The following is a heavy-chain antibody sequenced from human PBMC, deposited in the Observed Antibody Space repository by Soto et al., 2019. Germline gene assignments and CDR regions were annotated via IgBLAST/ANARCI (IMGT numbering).Heavy chain of an antibody. CDR1: GFTFSDYY. CDR2: ISTRRSFT. Sequence: QVHLVESGGGLVNPGGSLRLSCAASGFTFSDYYMTWIRQAPGKGLEWVSYISTRRSFTNYADSVKGRFTNSKDNAKKSPYLQIDRVRAEDSAVYFCGKVGGKDFTYHYVSSDYYNALFVLWCQGTMVTVSS. CDR3: GKVGGKDFTYHYVSSDYYNALFVL. D-gene: IGHD3-22*01. V-gene: IGHV3-11*05. J-gene: IGHJ3*01.